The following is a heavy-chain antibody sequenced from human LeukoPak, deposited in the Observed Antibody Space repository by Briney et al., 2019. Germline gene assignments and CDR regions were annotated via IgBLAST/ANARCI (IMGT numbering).Heavy chain of an antibody. V-gene: IGHV3-9*01. Sequence: GGSLRLSCAASGFTFDDYAMHWVRQAPGKGLEWVSGISWNSGNIDYAASVKGRFTISRDNAKNSLYLQMNSLRAEDTALYYCARGRAAPVLLWFGEFQYYFDYWGQGTLVTVSS. CDR3: ARGRAAPVLLWFGEFQYYFDY. CDR1: GFTFDDYA. J-gene: IGHJ4*02. CDR2: ISWNSGNI. D-gene: IGHD3-10*01.